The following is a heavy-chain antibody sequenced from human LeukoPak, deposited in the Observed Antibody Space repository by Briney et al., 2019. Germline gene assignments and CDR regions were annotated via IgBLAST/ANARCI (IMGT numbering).Heavy chain of an antibody. Sequence: PGGSLGLSCAASGFTFSSYAMQWIRQAPGKGLEWVAVISYDGSNKYYADSVKGRFTISRDNSKNTLYLQMNSLRAEDTAVYYCARDTAAGTQYYYYGMAVWGQGTTVTVSS. D-gene: IGHD6-13*01. CDR3: ARDTAAGTQYYYYGMAV. V-gene: IGHV3-30-3*01. J-gene: IGHJ6*02. CDR2: ISYDGSNK. CDR1: GFTFSSYA.